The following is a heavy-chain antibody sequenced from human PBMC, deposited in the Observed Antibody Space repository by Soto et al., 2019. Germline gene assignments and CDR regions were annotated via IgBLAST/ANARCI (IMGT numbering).Heavy chain of an antibody. CDR3: AKDNAGGNYYYYYMDV. Sequence: VQLVESGGGLVQPGRSLRLSCAASGFTFDDYAMHWVRQAPGKGLEWVSGISWNSGSIGYADSVKGRFTISRDNAKNSLYLQMNSLRAEDTALYYCAKDNAGGNYYYYYMDVWGKGTTVTVSS. V-gene: IGHV3-9*01. CDR1: GFTFDDYA. D-gene: IGHD1-1*01. CDR2: ISWNSGSI. J-gene: IGHJ6*03.